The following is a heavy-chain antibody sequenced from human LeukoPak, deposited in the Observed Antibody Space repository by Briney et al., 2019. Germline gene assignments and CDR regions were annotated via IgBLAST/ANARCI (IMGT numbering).Heavy chain of an antibody. CDR2: IYTSGST. J-gene: IGHJ4*02. V-gene: IGHV4-61*02. Sequence: SETLSLTCTVSGGSISSGSYYWSWIRQPAGKGLEWIGRIYTSGSTNYNPSLKSRVTISVDTSKNQFSLKLSSVTAADTAVYYCARAHSGYDFVYWGQGTLVTVSS. D-gene: IGHD5-12*01. CDR3: ARAHSGYDFVY. CDR1: GGSISSGSYY.